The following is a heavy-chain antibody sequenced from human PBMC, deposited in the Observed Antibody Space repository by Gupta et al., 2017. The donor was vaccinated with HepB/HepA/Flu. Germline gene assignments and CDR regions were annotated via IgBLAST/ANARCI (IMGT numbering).Heavy chain of an antibody. CDR2: IFYSGST. CDR3: ARNFVTVADTWSGMDV. V-gene: IGHV4-39*01. J-gene: IGHJ6*02. Sequence: QLQLQESGPGLVKPSETLSLTCTVSGGSISSGRYYWGWFRQPPGKGLEWIGSIFYSGSTYYNPSLKSRVTISLDTSKNQFSLKLTSVTAADTAVYYCARNFVTVADTWSGMDVWGQGTTVTVSS. D-gene: IGHD6-19*01. CDR1: GGSISSGRYY.